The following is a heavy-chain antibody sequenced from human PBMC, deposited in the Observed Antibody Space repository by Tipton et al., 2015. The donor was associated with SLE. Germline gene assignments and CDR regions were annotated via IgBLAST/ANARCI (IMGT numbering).Heavy chain of an antibody. J-gene: IGHJ4*02. CDR2: IYYSGST. CDR3: AREIDYALRY. D-gene: IGHD4-17*01. CDR1: GGSISSYY. Sequence: TLFLTCTVSGGSISSYYWSWIRQPPGKGLEWIGYIYYSGSTNYNPSLKSRVTISVDTSKNQFSLKLSSVTAADTAVYYCAREIDYALRYCGQGTLVTVSS. V-gene: IGHV4-59*01.